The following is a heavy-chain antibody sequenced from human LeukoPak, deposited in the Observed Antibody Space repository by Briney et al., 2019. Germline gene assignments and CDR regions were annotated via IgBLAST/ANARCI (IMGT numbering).Heavy chain of an antibody. CDR2: ISGSGGST. D-gene: IGHD3-10*01. Sequence: GGSLRLSCAASGFTFSSYGMSWVRQAPGKGLEWVSAISGSGGSTYYADSVKGRFTISRDNSKNTLYLQMNSLRAEDTAVYYCARVAMVRGKGNWFDPWGQGTLVTVSS. CDR1: GFTFSSYG. CDR3: ARVAMVRGKGNWFDP. V-gene: IGHV3-23*01. J-gene: IGHJ5*02.